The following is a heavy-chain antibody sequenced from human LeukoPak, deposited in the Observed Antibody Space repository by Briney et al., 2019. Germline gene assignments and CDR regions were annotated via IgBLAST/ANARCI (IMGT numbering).Heavy chain of an antibody. D-gene: IGHD3-3*01. CDR3: AREGSGYYDFWSGYHSSDY. J-gene: IGHJ4*02. CDR2: VIPIPGRS. V-gene: IGHV1-69*04. Sequence: ASVKVSCKAPGGTFSDHALSWVRQAPGQGLERMGRVIPIPGRSSYEPKFQGRVTITADRSTDTAYMELRSLRSDDTAVYYCAREGSGYYDFWSGYHSSDYWGQGTLVTVSS. CDR1: GGTFSDHA.